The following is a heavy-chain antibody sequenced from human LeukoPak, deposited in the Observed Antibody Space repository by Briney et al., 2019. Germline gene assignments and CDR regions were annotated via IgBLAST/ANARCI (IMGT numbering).Heavy chain of an antibody. CDR2: IYYSGST. J-gene: IGHJ3*01. CDR1: GGSISRSSYY. D-gene: IGHD1-26*01. CDR3: ARHVCWSYRDEVIDL. V-gene: IGHV4-39*01. Sequence: PSETLSLTCTVSGGSISRSSYYSGWIRHPPGDGLEWIRCIYYSGSTYCNPSLKSQVTISVDTFKNQLSLALSSVTAADTGLCDGARHVCWSYRDEVIDLWGQGTMVTVSS.